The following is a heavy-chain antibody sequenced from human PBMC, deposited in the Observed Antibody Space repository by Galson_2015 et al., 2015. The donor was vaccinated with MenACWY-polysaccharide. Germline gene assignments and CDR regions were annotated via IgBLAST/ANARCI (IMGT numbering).Heavy chain of an antibody. CDR1: GYSISTAYY. V-gene: IGHV4-38-2*01. D-gene: IGHD1-26*01. J-gene: IGHJ4*02. CDR2: IYHSGST. CDR3: ARVEKYSGSYYILH. Sequence: ETLSLTCAVSGYSISTAYYWGWIRQPPGKGLERIGSIYHSGSTYYNPSLKSRVTISVDTSKNDYSLKLSSVNAADTAVYYCARVEKYSGSYYILHWGQGPLVTVSS.